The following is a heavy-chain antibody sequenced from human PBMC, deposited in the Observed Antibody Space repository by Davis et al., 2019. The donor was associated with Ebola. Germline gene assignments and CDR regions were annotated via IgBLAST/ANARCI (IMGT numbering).Heavy chain of an antibody. CDR3: ARGAVAGEIYNWFDP. J-gene: IGHJ5*02. Sequence: MPSETLSLTCTVSGGSISSSSYYWSWIRQPPGKGLEWIGYIYYSGSTNYNPSLKSRVTISVDTSKNQFSLKLSSVTAADTAVYYCARGAVAGEIYNWFDPWGQGTLVTVSS. CDR2: IYYSGST. V-gene: IGHV4-61*01. CDR1: GGSISSSSYY. D-gene: IGHD6-19*01.